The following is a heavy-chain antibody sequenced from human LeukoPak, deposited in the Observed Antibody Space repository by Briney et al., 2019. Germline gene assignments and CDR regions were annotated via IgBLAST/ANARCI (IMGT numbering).Heavy chain of an antibody. V-gene: IGHV3-20*04. D-gene: IGHD3-3*01. Sequence: PGGSLRLSCAASGFTFDDYGMSWVRQAPGKGLEWVSGINWNGGSTGYADSVKGRFTISRDNAKNSLYLQMNSLRAEDTALYYCAREHGDFDFWSGSNYYYYMDVWGEGTTVTVSS. J-gene: IGHJ6*03. CDR3: AREHGDFDFWSGSNYYYYMDV. CDR1: GFTFDDYG. CDR2: INWNGGST.